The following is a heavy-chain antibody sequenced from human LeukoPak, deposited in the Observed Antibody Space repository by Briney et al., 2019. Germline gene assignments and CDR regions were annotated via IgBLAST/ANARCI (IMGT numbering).Heavy chain of an antibody. J-gene: IGHJ5*02. Sequence: PGGSLRLSCAASGFTFDDYGMSWVRQAPGKGLEWVAVISYDGSNKYYADSVKGRFTISRDNSKNTLYLQMNSLRAEDTAVYYCAKDGPMIVQQGINWFDPWGQGTLVTVSS. CDR2: ISYDGSNK. CDR1: GFTFDDYG. CDR3: AKDGPMIVQQGINWFDP. D-gene: IGHD3-22*01. V-gene: IGHV3-30*18.